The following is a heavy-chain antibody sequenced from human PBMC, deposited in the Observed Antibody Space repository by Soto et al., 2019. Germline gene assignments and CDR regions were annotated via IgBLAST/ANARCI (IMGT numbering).Heavy chain of an antibody. Sequence: QVQVVQSGAEVKEPGASVEVACKASGYTFTTYGISWVRQAPGQGLEWIGWINAYTGNTNYAQKLQGRVTMTTDTSTSTAYMELRGLRSDDTAVYYCARFYGSGSFPYDYWGQGTLVTVSS. V-gene: IGHV1-18*01. CDR3: ARFYGSGSFPYDY. D-gene: IGHD3-10*01. CDR1: GYTFTTYG. CDR2: INAYTGNT. J-gene: IGHJ4*02.